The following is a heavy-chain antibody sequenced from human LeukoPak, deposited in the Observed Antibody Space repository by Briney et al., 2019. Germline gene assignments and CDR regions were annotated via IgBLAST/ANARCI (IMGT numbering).Heavy chain of an antibody. Sequence: SETLSLTCTVSGGSISSSSYYWGWIRQPPGKGLEWIGSIYYSGSTYYNPSLKSRVTISVDTSKNQFSLKLSSVTAADTAVYYCASSPLYSGSSYFVYWGQGTLVTVSS. V-gene: IGHV4-39*01. D-gene: IGHD1-26*01. CDR1: GGSISSSSYY. CDR3: ASSPLYSGSSYFVY. CDR2: IYYSGST. J-gene: IGHJ4*02.